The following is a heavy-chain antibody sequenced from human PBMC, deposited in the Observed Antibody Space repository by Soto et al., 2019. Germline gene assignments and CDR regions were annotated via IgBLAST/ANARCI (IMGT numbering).Heavy chain of an antibody. D-gene: IGHD2-15*01. CDR2: SRDKANSYTT. V-gene: IGHV3-72*01. Sequence: GGSLRLSCAASGFAFSGHYMDWVRQAPGKGPEWVGRSRDKANSYTTEYAASVKGRFTISRDASRDTLFLQMDSLKAEDTAVYFCARDSLCSGGSCPPMDVWGKGTTVTVSS. J-gene: IGHJ6*04. CDR1: GFAFSGHY. CDR3: ARDSLCSGGSCPPMDV.